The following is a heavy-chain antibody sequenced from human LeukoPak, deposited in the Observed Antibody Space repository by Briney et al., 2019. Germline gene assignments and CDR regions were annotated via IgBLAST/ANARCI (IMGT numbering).Heavy chain of an antibody. CDR1: GGSISSYY. V-gene: IGHV4-59*01. CDR2: IYFTGST. D-gene: IGHD6-13*01. CDR3: ARVSQQLVFDY. Sequence: SETLSLTCTVSGGSISSYYWSWIRQPPGKGLEWIGYIYFTGSTNYNPSLKSRVTLSIDTSKNQFSLKLSSVTAADTAVYYCARVSQQLVFDYWGQGTLVTVSS. J-gene: IGHJ4*02.